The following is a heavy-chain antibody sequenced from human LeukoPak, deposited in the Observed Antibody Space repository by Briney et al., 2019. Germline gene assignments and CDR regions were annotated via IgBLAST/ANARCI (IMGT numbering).Heavy chain of an antibody. V-gene: IGHV3-48*01. J-gene: IGHJ4*02. CDR2: ISSISSGI. CDR1: GFTFSTYS. Sequence: GGSLRLSCAASGFTFSTYSMNWVRQAPGKGLERVSYISSISSGIYYADSVQGRFTTSRDNGKNSLYLQMNSLGAEDTAVYYCTRDANWNPDYWGQGTLVTVSS. D-gene: IGHD1-1*01. CDR3: TRDANWNPDY.